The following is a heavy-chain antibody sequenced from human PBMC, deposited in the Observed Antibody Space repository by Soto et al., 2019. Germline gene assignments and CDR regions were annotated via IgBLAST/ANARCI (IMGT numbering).Heavy chain of an antibody. Sequence: GGSLRLSCAASGFTFRSFTMNWVRQAPGKGLEWVSTIRSNSAYIYYTNALRGRFTISRDNAKNSLHLQMNSLRAEDTAVYYCTRDASRDSSARGWFDPWGPGTLVTVSS. CDR1: GFTFRSFT. CDR2: IRSNSAYI. CDR3: TRDASRDSSARGWFDP. J-gene: IGHJ5*02. V-gene: IGHV3-21*01. D-gene: IGHD6-13*01.